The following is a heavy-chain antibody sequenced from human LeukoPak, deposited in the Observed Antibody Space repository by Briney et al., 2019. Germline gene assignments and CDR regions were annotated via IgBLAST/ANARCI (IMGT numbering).Heavy chain of an antibody. CDR3: ARGGALGVAIFDY. J-gene: IGHJ4*02. CDR1: GYTLNELS. CDR2: ISAYNGNT. D-gene: IGHD2-15*01. Sequence: EASVKVSCKASGYTLNELSIHWVRQAPGQGLEWMGWISAYNGNTNYAQKLQGRVTMTTDTSTSTAYMELRSLRSDDTAVYYCARGGALGVAIFDYWGQGTLVTVSS. V-gene: IGHV1-18*01.